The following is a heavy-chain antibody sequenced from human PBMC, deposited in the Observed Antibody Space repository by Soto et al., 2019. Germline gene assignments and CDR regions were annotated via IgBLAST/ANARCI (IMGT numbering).Heavy chain of an antibody. J-gene: IGHJ5*02. CDR2: IYHAGST. V-gene: IGHV4-38-2*01. CDR3: ARVGPWVPYYYDSSPYTFENWFDP. CDR1: GYSISSGYY. Sequence: KPSETLSLTCAVSGYSISSGYYWGWLREPPGKGLEWIGSIYHAGSTYYNPSLNSRVTLSIDMTNNHVSLILNSVTAADTAVYYCARVGPWVPYYYDSSPYTFENWFDPWGQGTLVTVSS. D-gene: IGHD3-22*01.